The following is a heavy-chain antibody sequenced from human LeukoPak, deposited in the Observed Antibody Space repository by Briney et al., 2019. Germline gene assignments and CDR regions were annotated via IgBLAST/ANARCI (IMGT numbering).Heavy chain of an antibody. Sequence: SSETLSLTCTVSGGSISSGDYYWSWIRQPPGKGLEWIGYIYYSGSTYYNPSLKSRVTISVDTSKNQFSLKLSSVTAADTAVYYCARVGLDCSSTSCYLNWFDPWDQGTLVTVSS. D-gene: IGHD2-2*01. CDR3: ARVGLDCSSTSCYLNWFDP. CDR1: GGSISSGDYY. J-gene: IGHJ5*02. CDR2: IYYSGST. V-gene: IGHV4-30-4*08.